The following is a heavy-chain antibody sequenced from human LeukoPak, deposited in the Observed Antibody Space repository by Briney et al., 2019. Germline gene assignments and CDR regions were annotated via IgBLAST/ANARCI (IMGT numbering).Heavy chain of an antibody. J-gene: IGHJ6*02. CDR2: ISTGSSYI. V-gene: IGHV3-21*01. CDR3: ARAYYSGSGSYYLFYHGLDV. Sequence: GGSLRLSCAGSGFTISSYSMHWVRQAPGKGLDWVSSISTGSSYIYYADSVKGRFTISRENAKNSLFLQMDSLRAEDTAVYYCARAYYSGSGSYYLFYHGLDVWGLGTTVTVSS. CDR1: GFTISSYS. D-gene: IGHD3-10*01.